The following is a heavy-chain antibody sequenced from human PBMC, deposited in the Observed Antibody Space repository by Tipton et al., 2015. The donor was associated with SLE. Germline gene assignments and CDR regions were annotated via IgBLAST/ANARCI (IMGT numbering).Heavy chain of an antibody. D-gene: IGHD1-20*01. Sequence: GSLRLSCAASGFTFSSYGMHWVRQAPGKGLEWVACIRYDGSNKYYADSVKDRFTISRDNSKNTLYLQMNSLRAEDTAVYYCAKDGSFANWNDGGMDVWGQGTTVTVSS. CDR3: AKDGSFANWNDGGMDV. J-gene: IGHJ6*02. V-gene: IGHV3-30*02. CDR2: IRYDGSNK. CDR1: GFTFSSYG.